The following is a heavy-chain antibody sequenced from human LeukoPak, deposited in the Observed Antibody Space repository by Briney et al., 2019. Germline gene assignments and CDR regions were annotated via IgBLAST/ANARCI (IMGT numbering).Heavy chain of an antibody. V-gene: IGHV3-23*01. D-gene: IGHD3-22*01. CDR3: AKGLSYYYDSSGKAFDY. Sequence: PGGSLRLSCAASGFPYSSYAMSWVRQAPGKGVGWVSAISGSGDSTYYADSVKGRFTISRDNSKNTLYLQMNSLRAEDTAVYYCAKGLSYYYDSSGKAFDYWGQGTLVTVSS. CDR1: GFPYSSYA. CDR2: ISGSGDST. J-gene: IGHJ4*02.